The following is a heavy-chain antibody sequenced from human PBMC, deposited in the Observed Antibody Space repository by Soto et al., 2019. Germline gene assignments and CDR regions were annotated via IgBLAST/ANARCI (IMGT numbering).Heavy chain of an antibody. CDR3: ARGTDEVSLVRGLYYYYGMDV. CDR2: INSDGSST. D-gene: IGHD3-10*01. J-gene: IGHJ6*02. V-gene: IGHV3-74*01. Sequence: GGSLRLSCAASGFTFSSYWMHWVRQAPGKGLVWVSRINSDGSSTSYADSVKGRFTISRDNAKNTLYLQMNSLRAEDTAVYYCARGTDEVSLVRGLYYYYGMDVWGQGTTVTVSS. CDR1: GFTFSSYW.